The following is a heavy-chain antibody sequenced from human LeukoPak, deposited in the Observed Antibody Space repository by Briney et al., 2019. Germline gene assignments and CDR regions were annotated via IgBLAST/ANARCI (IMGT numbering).Heavy chain of an antibody. CDR2: ISYSGST. CDR1: GGSISSRSYY. J-gene: IGHJ6*03. Sequence: KSSETLSLTCTVSGGSISSRSYYWGWIRQPPGKGLEWIGSISYSGSTYYNPSLKSRVTISIDTSKNQFSLKLSSVTAADTAVYYCAREGRAASYYYYMDVWGKGTTVSVSS. D-gene: IGHD5-18*01. CDR3: AREGRAASYYYYMDV. V-gene: IGHV4-39*02.